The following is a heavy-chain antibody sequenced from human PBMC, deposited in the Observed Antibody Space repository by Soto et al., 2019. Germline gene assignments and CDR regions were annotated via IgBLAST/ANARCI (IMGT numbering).Heavy chain of an antibody. CDR2: ISSSSSTI. Sequence: GGSLRLSCAASGFTFSSYSMNWVRQAPGKGLEWVSYISSSSSTIYYADSVKGRFTISRDNAKNSLYLQMNSLRDEDTAVYYCARGEEWKHLSPWFDPWGQGTLVTVSS. D-gene: IGHD3-16*01. V-gene: IGHV3-48*02. CDR3: ARGEEWKHLSPWFDP. CDR1: GFTFSSYS. J-gene: IGHJ5*02.